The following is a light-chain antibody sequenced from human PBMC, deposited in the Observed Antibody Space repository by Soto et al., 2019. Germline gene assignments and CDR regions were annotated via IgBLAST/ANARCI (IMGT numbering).Light chain of an antibody. CDR3: QQYNSSSWT. Sequence: ISMTQSPDTLAVSPGERATLSCGASQSVSSNLAWCQQKPGQAPRLLIYGASSRATGIPDRFSGSGSGTDFTLTISSLQPDDFATYYCQQYNSSSWTFGQGTKVDIK. V-gene: IGKV3D-15*01. CDR2: GAS. CDR1: QSVSSN. J-gene: IGKJ1*01.